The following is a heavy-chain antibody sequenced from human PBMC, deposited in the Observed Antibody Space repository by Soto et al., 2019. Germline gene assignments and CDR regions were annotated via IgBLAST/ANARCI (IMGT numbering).Heavy chain of an antibody. V-gene: IGHV3-48*02. CDR2: ISSSSTI. Sequence: GGSLRLSCAASGFTFSSYSMNWVRQAPGKGLEWVSYISSSSTIYYADSVKGRFTISRDNAKNSLYLQMNSLRDEDTAVYYCARGPDYGGNEGEGMDVWGQGTTVTVSS. J-gene: IGHJ6*02. CDR3: ARGPDYGGNEGEGMDV. CDR1: GFTFSSYS. D-gene: IGHD4-17*01.